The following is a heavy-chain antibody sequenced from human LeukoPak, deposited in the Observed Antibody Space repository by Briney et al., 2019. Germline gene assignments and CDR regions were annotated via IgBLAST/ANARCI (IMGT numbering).Heavy chain of an antibody. CDR3: AKCGPYYYYYMDV. CDR1: GFTFSSYS. V-gene: IGHV3-21*01. Sequence: PGGSLRLSCAASGFTFSSYSMNWVRQAPGKGLEWVSSISTSSSYIYYADSVKGRFTISRDNSKNTLYLQMNSLRAEDTAVYYCAKCGPYYYYYMDVWGKGTTVTVSS. J-gene: IGHJ6*03. CDR2: ISTSSSYI.